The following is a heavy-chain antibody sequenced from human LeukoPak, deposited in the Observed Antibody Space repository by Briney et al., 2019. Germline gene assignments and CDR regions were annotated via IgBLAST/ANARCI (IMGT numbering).Heavy chain of an antibody. CDR1: GGSISSYY. D-gene: IGHD3-22*01. V-gene: IGHV4-59*08. J-gene: IGHJ4*02. Sequence: SETLSLTSTVSGGSISSYYWSWIREPPRKGLWWIGYIYYSGSTNYTPSLKSRVTISVDTSTNQFSLKLSSVTAADTAVYYCARLRSYDSSGYDPSPKYYFDYWGQGTLVTVSS. CDR2: IYYSGST. CDR3: ARLRSYDSSGYDPSPKYYFDY.